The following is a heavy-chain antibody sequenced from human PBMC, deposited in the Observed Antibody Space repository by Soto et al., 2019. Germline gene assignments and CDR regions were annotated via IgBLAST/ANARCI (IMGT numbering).Heavy chain of an antibody. CDR1: GFTFSSYS. Sequence: EVQLVESGGGLVQPGGSLRLSCVASGFTFSSYSMNWVRQAPGKGLVWVSYISSSSSDIYYADSVKGRFTVSRDNAKNSLSLQMNSLRDEDTAVYYCASGVAAADYYFDYWGQGTLVTVSS. J-gene: IGHJ4*02. D-gene: IGHD6-13*01. V-gene: IGHV3-48*02. CDR2: ISSSSSDI. CDR3: ASGVAAADYYFDY.